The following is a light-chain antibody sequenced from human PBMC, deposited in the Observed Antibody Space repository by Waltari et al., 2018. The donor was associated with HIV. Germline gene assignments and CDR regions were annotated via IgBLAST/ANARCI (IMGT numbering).Light chain of an antibody. J-gene: IGLJ3*02. CDR1: NSNIGPNT. CDR3: AAWDDTLNGWV. V-gene: IGLV1-44*01. CDR2: SNE. Sequence: SVLTQPPSASGTPGQRVPISCSGSNSNIGPNTGNWYRQLPGTTPQLLIHSNEQRPSGVPDRFSGSKSGTSASLAISGLQSEDEADYYCAAWDDTLNGWVFGGGTKLTVL.